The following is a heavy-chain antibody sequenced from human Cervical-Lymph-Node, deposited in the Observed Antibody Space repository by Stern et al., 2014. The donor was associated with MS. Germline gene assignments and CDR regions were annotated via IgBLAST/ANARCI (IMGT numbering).Heavy chain of an antibody. J-gene: IGHJ4*02. Sequence: VQLVQSGGGVVQSGRSLRLSCATSGFTFGRHSMHWVRQAPGQGLVWVAIISYHGSSQHYADSVKARFTISRSNSNNTLFLQMNSLRVEDTAIYYCARPAAARYFDYWGQGSQVTVSS. V-gene: IGHV3-30-3*01. CDR2: ISYHGSSQ. CDR1: GFTFGRHS. CDR3: ARPAAARYFDY. D-gene: IGHD6-25*01.